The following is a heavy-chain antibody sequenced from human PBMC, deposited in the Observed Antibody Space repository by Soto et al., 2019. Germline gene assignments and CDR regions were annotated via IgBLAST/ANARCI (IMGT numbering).Heavy chain of an antibody. CDR2: ISGSGGST. D-gene: IGHD5-12*01. Sequence: GGSLRLSCAASGFTFSSYAMSWVRQAPGKGLEWVSAISGSGGSTYYADSVKGRFTISRDNSKNTLYLQMNSLRAEDTAVYYCAKLEMATTNPDEIDAFDIWGQGTMVTVSS. J-gene: IGHJ3*02. V-gene: IGHV3-23*01. CDR3: AKLEMATTNPDEIDAFDI. CDR1: GFTFSSYA.